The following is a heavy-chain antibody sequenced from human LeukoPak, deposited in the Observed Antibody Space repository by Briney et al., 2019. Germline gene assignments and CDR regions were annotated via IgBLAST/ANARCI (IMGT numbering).Heavy chain of an antibody. J-gene: IGHJ4*02. D-gene: IGHD1-26*01. CDR3: AKEIGYSGSYSDY. V-gene: IGHV3-23*01. Sequence: GGSLRLSCVASGFTFNRYAMSWVRQAPGKGLEWVAGISDRGGTTYYADSVKGRFSISRDNSKNMLYLQMNSLRAEDTAVYYCAKEIGYSGSYSDYWGQGTLVTVSS. CDR2: ISDRGGTT. CDR1: GFTFNRYA.